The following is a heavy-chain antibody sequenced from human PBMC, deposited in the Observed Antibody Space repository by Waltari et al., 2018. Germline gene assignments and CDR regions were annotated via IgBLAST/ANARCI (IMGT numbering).Heavy chain of an antibody. CDR3: AREEAWVVVAAKGYYYYMDV. V-gene: IGHV3-48*04. J-gene: IGHJ6*03. CDR2: ISSSSSTI. Sequence: EVPLVESGGGLVQPGGSLRLSCAASGFTFSSYSMNWVRQAPGTGLGWVSYISSSSSTIYYADSVKGRFTISRDNAKNSLYLQMNSLRAEDTAVYYCAREEAWVVVAAKGYYYYMDVWGKGTTVTVSS. D-gene: IGHD2-15*01. CDR1: GFTFSSYS.